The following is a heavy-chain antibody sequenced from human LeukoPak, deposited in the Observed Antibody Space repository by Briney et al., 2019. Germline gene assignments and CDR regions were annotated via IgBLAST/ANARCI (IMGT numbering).Heavy chain of an antibody. V-gene: IGHV4-4*07. CDR3: AAQLRLFSLGY. D-gene: IGHD2-2*01. Sequence: SETLSLTCTVSGGSISSYYWSWIRQPAGKGLEWIGRIYTSGSTNYNPSLKSRVTMPVDTSKNQFSLKLSSVTAADTAVYYCAAQLRLFSLGYWGQGTLVTVSS. J-gene: IGHJ4*02. CDR1: GGSISSYY. CDR2: IYTSGST.